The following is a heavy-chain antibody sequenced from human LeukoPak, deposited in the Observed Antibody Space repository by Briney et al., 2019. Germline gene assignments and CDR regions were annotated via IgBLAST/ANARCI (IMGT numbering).Heavy chain of an antibody. CDR1: GGSISSSSYY. CDR3: ARRVMDRITPSGMGAFDI. Sequence: KPSETLSLTCTVSGGSISSSSYYWGWIRQPPGKGLEWIGSIFYSGSTYYNPSLKSRVTISVDTSKNQFSLSLSSVTAADTAVYYCARRVMDRITPSGMGAFDIWGQGTMVTVSS. D-gene: IGHD3-10*01. J-gene: IGHJ3*02. CDR2: IFYSGST. V-gene: IGHV4-39*01.